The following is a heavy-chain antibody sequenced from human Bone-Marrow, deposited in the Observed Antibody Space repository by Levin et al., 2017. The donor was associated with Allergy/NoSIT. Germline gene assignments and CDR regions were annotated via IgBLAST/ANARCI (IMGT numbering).Heavy chain of an antibody. D-gene: IGHD6-19*01. Sequence: PLASVKVSCKASGYTFTDYYIHWVRQAPGQGLQWMGWINPDSGGTNYAQKFQGRVTLTRDTSISTAYMELSRLRSDDTAVYYCATYSSGWFPHDAFDIWGQGTVVTVSS. V-gene: IGHV1-2*02. CDR3: ATYSSGWFPHDAFDI. J-gene: IGHJ3*02. CDR2: INPDSGGT. CDR1: GYTFTDYY.